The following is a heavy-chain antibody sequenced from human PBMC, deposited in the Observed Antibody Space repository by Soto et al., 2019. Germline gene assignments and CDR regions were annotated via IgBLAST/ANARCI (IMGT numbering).Heavy chain of an antibody. CDR2: IIPIFGTA. V-gene: IGHV1-69*13. CDR3: ATSIGYYDSSGP. CDR1: GVTFSSYA. J-gene: IGHJ5*02. D-gene: IGHD3-22*01. Sequence: GASVKVSCKASGVTFSSYAISWVRQAPVQGLEWTGGIIPIFGTANYAQKFQGRVTITADESTSTAYMERSSLRSEDTAVYYCATSIGYYDSSGPWGQGTLVIVSS.